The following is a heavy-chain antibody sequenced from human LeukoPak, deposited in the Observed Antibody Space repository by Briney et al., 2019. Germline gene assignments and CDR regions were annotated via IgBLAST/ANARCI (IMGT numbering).Heavy chain of an antibody. D-gene: IGHD2-21*01. Sequence: PGGSLRLSCAASGFTFSSYEMNWVRQAPGKGLEWVSYISSSGSTIYYADSVKGRFTISRDNAKSSLYLQMNSLRAEDTAVYYCARVLSLFYFDYWGQGTLVTVPS. CDR3: ARVLSLFYFDY. V-gene: IGHV3-48*03. CDR2: ISSSGSTI. J-gene: IGHJ4*02. CDR1: GFTFSSYE.